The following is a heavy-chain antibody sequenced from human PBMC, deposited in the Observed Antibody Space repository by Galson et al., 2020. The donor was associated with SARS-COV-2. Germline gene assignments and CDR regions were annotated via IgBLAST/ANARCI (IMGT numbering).Heavy chain of an antibody. CDR1: GASISSSNYF. V-gene: IGHV4-39*01. CDR2: IYFSGST. CDR3: VGYYDTSGDPFFDY. D-gene: IGHD3-22*01. J-gene: IGHJ4*01. Sequence: SETLSLTCTVSGASISSSNYFWDWIRQPPGKGLEWIGSIYFSGSTYYNPSLKSRVTISVDTSKNQFSLKLSSVTAADTAVFYCVGYYDTSGDPFFDYWGHGTLVTVSS.